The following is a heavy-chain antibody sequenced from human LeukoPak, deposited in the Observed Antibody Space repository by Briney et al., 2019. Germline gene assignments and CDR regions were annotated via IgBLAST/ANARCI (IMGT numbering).Heavy chain of an antibody. J-gene: IGHJ4*02. Sequence: GRSLRPSCAASGFTFDDYAMHWVRQAPGKGLEWVSGISWNSGSIGYADSVKGRFTISRDNAKNSLYLQMNSLRAEDTALYYCAKDSVDSSSWYFDYWGQGTLVTVSS. CDR2: ISWNSGSI. V-gene: IGHV3-9*01. CDR3: AKDSVDSSSWYFDY. D-gene: IGHD6-13*01. CDR1: GFTFDDYA.